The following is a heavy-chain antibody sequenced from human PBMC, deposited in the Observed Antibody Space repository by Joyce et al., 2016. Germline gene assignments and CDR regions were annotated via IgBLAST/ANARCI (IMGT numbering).Heavy chain of an antibody. J-gene: IGHJ6*02. V-gene: IGHV3-21*02. CDR1: GFMFSTSS. Sequence: EVQLVESGGGLVKPGGSLKISCAASGFMFSTSSMSWFRQASGKVLDWVSAISGDRRFIFHADSVRGRFTVSRDNAENSLYLQMKSLRVEDTAVYFCARGGLVYDYSMDVWGQGTTVIVSS. D-gene: IGHD2-21*01. CDR3: ARGGLVYDYSMDV. CDR2: ISGDRRFI.